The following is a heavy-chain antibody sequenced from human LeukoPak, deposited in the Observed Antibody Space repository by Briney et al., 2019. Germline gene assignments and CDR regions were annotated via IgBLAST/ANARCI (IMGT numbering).Heavy chain of an antibody. CDR1: GFTFSSYS. D-gene: IGHD3-22*01. CDR2: ISSSSSYI. Sequence: GGSLRLSCAASGFTFSSYSMNWVRQAPGKGLEWVSSISSSSSYIYYADSVKGRFTISRDNAKNSLYLQMNSLRAEDTAVYYCARDLTYYYDSSGYSPGYWGQGTLVTVSS. CDR3: ARDLTYYYDSSGYSPGY. J-gene: IGHJ4*02. V-gene: IGHV3-21*01.